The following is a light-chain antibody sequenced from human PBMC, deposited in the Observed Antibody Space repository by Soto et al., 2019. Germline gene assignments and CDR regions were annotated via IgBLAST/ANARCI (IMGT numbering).Light chain of an antibody. Sequence: QSALTQPRSVSGSPGQSVTISCTGTSSDVGGYKYVSWYQQHPGKAPKLMIYDVNKRPSGVPDRFSGSRSGNTASLTISGLQAEDEADYYCCSYAGTYTYVFGTGTKVTVL. CDR2: DVN. CDR3: CSYAGTYTYV. V-gene: IGLV2-11*01. CDR1: SSDVGGYKY. J-gene: IGLJ1*01.